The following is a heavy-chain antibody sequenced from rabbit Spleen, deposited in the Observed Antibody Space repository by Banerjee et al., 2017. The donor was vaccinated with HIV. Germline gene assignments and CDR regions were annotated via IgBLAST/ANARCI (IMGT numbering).Heavy chain of an antibody. CDR1: GFSFSDKAV. V-gene: IGHV1S45*01. D-gene: IGHD4-1*01. CDR2: INVVTGRA. J-gene: IGHJ3*01. Sequence: QEQLVESGGGLVQPEGSLQLSCTASGFSFSDKAVMCWVRQAPGKGLEWIACINVVTGRAVYASWAKGRFTFSKTSSTTVTLQVTSLTAADTATYFCARDLAGAIGWNFYLWGQGTLVTVS. CDR3: ARDLAGAIGWNFYL.